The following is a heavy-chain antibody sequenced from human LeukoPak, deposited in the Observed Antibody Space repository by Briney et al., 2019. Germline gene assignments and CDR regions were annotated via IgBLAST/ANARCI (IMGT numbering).Heavy chain of an antibody. CDR1: GYTFTGYY. Sequence: ASVKVSCKASGYTFTGYYMHWVRQAPGQGLEWMGRINPNSGGTNYARKFQGRVTMTRDTSISTAYMELSRLRSGDTAVYYCARGYYYDSSGYTFDYWGQGTLVTVSS. V-gene: IGHV1-2*06. CDR3: ARGYYYDSSGYTFDY. D-gene: IGHD3-22*01. J-gene: IGHJ4*02. CDR2: INPNSGGT.